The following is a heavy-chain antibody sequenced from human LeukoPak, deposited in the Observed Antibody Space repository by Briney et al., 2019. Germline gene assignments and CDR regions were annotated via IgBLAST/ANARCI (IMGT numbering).Heavy chain of an antibody. D-gene: IGHD6-13*01. CDR3: VRGISSWLVDNFDY. Sequence: PGGSLRLSCSASGFIFITYAMHWVRPAPGKGLEYVSGITTNGDSTFYADSVKGRFTISRDNPKNTLYLQMSSLRPEDTAVYYCVRGISSWLVDNFDYWGQGTLVTVSP. J-gene: IGHJ4*02. V-gene: IGHV3-64D*06. CDR2: ITTNGDST. CDR1: GFIFITYA.